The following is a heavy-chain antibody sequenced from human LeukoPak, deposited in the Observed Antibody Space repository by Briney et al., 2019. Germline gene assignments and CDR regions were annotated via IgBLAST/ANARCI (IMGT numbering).Heavy chain of an antibody. CDR2: IYHSGST. CDR3: ARVPAAGGRFDY. J-gene: IGHJ4*02. CDR1: GGSISSGGYY. Sequence: SQTLSLTCTVSGGSISSGGYYWSWIRQPPGKGLEWIGYIYHSGSTYYNPSLKSRVTISVDTSKNQFSLKLSSVTAADTAVYYCARVPAAGGRFDYWGQGTLVTVSS. D-gene: IGHD3-16*01. V-gene: IGHV4-30-2*01.